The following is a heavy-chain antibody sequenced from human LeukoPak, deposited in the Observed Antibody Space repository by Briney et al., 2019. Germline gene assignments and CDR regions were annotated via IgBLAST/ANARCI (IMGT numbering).Heavy chain of an antibody. CDR1: GYCFTSYW. Sequence: GESLMISCKGSGYCFTSYWIGWVRQMPGKGLEWMGIIYPDDSETRYSPSFQGQVTISVDKSISTAYLQWSSLKASDTAMYYCARPPFIWGQGTMVTVSP. CDR2: IYPDDSET. J-gene: IGHJ3*02. CDR3: ARPPFI. V-gene: IGHV5-51*01.